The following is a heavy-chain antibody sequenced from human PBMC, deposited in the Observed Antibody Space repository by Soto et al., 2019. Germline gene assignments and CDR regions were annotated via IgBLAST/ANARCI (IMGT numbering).Heavy chain of an antibody. CDR2: INHSGST. V-gene: IGHV4-34*01. Sequence: SETLSLTCAVYGGSFSGYYWSWIRQPPGKGLEWIGEINHSGSTNYNPSLKSRVTISVDTSKNQFSLKLIPVTAADTAVYYCARGSYWGQKGMFDYWGQGTLVTVSS. J-gene: IGHJ4*02. D-gene: IGHD7-27*01. CDR1: GGSFSGYY. CDR3: ARGSYWGQKGMFDY.